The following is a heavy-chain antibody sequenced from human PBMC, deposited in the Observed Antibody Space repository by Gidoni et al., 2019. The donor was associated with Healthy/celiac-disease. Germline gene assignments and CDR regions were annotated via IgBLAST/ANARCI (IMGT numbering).Heavy chain of an antibody. CDR2: IIPIFGTA. D-gene: IGHD2-8*01. CDR1: VGTFSSYA. Sequence: QVQLVQSGAEVTKPGSSVKVSCKASVGTFSSYAISWVRQAPGQGLEWMGGIIPIFGTANYAQKFQGRVTITADESTSTAYMELSSLRSEDTAVYYCARGGVYAGYYYYGMDVWGQGTTVTVSS. CDR3: ARGGVYAGYYYYGMDV. V-gene: IGHV1-69*01. J-gene: IGHJ6*02.